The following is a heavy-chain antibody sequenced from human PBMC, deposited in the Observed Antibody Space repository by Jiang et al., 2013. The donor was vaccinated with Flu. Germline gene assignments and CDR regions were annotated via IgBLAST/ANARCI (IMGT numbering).Heavy chain of an antibody. D-gene: IGHD3-22*01. CDR2: IYPGDSDT. V-gene: IGHV5-51*01. Sequence: IYPGDSDTRYSPSFQGQVTISADKSISTAYLQWSSLKASDTAMYYCARERGGYYYDSSGYPLDYWGQGTLVTVSS. CDR3: ARERGGYYYDSSGYPLDY. J-gene: IGHJ4*02.